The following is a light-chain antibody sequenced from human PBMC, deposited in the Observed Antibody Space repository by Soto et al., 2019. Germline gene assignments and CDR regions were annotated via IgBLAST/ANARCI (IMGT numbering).Light chain of an antibody. CDR3: QQYYSAPFT. CDR2: WAS. V-gene: IGKV4-1*01. Sequence: MVMTQAPDSLAVSLGERATINCKSSQSVLYSSDNKNYLAWYQQKPGQPPKMVIYWASTRESGVPARFSGSGSGTDFTLTISSLQAEDAAVYYCQQYYSAPFTFGPGTKVDI. J-gene: IGKJ3*01. CDR1: QSVLYSSDNKNY.